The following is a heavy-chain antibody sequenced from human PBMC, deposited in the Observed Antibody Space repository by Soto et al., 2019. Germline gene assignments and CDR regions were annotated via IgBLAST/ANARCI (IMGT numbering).Heavy chain of an antibody. D-gene: IGHD3-10*01. CDR3: ARVRFTMVRGVIEPLDY. CDR1: GVTCIGYW. Sequence: GRLMRLPCAASGVTCIGYWMHWIRKDSGKGLVWVSCINSDGTGTRYADSVKGRFTVSRDNAKNTLFLEMNSLRAEDTAVYYCARVRFTMVRGVIEPLDYWGQGTLVTVSS. V-gene: IGHV3-74*01. J-gene: IGHJ4*02. CDR2: INSDGTGT.